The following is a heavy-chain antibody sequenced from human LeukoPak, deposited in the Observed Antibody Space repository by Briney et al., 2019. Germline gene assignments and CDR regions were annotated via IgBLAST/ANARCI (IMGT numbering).Heavy chain of an antibody. Sequence: GGSLRLSCAASGFTLSTYAMHWVRQAPGKGLEWVAVISYDGSNKYYADSVKGRFTISRDNSKNTLYLQMNSLRAEDTAVYYCARETKLRYFDWAQYYFDYWGQGTLVTVSS. CDR2: ISYDGSNK. V-gene: IGHV3-30*04. CDR1: GFTLSTYA. CDR3: ARETKLRYFDWAQYYFDY. D-gene: IGHD3-9*01. J-gene: IGHJ4*02.